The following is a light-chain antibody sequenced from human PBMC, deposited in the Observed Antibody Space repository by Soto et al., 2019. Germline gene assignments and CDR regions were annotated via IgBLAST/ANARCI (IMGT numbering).Light chain of an antibody. Sequence: EIVLTQSPATLSLSPGERATLSCRASQSVSSNYLAWYQQKPGQAPRLLIYDALTRAPDIPARFSGSGSGTDFTLTISSLEPEDFAVYYCQQRSSWPLTFGGGTKVEIK. CDR1: QSVSSNY. J-gene: IGKJ4*01. CDR2: DAL. V-gene: IGKV3-11*01. CDR3: QQRSSWPLT.